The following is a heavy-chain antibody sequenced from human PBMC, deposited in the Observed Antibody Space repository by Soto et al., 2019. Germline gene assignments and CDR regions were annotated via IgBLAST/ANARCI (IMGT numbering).Heavy chain of an antibody. J-gene: IGHJ5*02. CDR3: ARGDFDTTANFYAGRFDP. V-gene: IGHV1-2*02. CDR1: GYTFTGYY. D-gene: IGHD2-21*02. CDR2: LNPKSGDT. Sequence: QVQLVQSGTEVKKAGASVKVTCKASGYTFTGYYIHWLRQAPGQGLEWLGWLNPKSGDTKYAQKFQGRVTMTNDTSISTAYMELSRLGSDDTAVYYCARGDFDTTANFYAGRFDPWGQVTLVTVSS.